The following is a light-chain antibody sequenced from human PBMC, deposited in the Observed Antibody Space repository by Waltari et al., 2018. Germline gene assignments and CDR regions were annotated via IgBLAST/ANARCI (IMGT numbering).Light chain of an antibody. CDR3: VQDIALYS. Sequence: DIVMTQTPLSLPITPGEPASISCRSSQSLLHSNGNTYLHWYLQKPGQSPQLLIYGGSNRTSGVPDRFSGSGSGTDFTLKISKVEAEDVGVYYCVQDIALYSFGQGTKVEIK. CDR1: QSLLHSNGNTY. CDR2: GGS. V-gene: IGKV2-40*01. J-gene: IGKJ2*03.